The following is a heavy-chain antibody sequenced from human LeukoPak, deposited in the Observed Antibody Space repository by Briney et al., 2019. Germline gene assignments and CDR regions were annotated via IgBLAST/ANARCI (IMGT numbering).Heavy chain of an antibody. J-gene: IGHJ4*02. D-gene: IGHD3-22*01. CDR2: ISYDGANR. Sequence: PGRSLRLSCAASGFTFSNYGMHWVRQAPGKGLEWVAIISYDGANRYYAESVKGRFTISRANSKNTLYLQMNSLRAEDTAVYYCAKDPLYYYDSSGRFDYWGQGTLVTVSS. V-gene: IGHV3-30*18. CDR3: AKDPLYYYDSSGRFDY. CDR1: GFTFSNYG.